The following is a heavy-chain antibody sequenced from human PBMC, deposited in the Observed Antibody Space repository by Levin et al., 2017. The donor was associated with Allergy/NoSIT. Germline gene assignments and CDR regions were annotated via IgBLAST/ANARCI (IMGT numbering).Heavy chain of an antibody. CDR2: IHTSGSS. J-gene: IGHJ4*02. D-gene: IGHD2-15*01. CDR3: ARGSVRMDDY. Sequence: LSQTLSLTCTVSGASISSHYWNWVRQPPGKGLEWIGYIHTSGSSDNNPSLKSRVTMSTDTSKNQFFLRLASVTAADTAVYYCARGSVRMDDYWGQGTLVTVSS. CDR1: GASISSHY. V-gene: IGHV4-59*11.